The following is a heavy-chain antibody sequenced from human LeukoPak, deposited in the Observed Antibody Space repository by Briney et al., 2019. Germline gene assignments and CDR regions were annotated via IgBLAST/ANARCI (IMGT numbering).Heavy chain of an antibody. CDR3: ARAGHDSSGYSFRLDY. CDR2: INPSSGDT. V-gene: IGHV1-2*02. J-gene: IGHJ4*02. D-gene: IGHD3-22*01. CDR1: VYTFALHH. Sequence: GASLTVSFTTSVYTFALHHVHWVRQAPGQGLEWRGWINPSSGDTKYAQNFQHRVIMTRDTSISTAYMDLSRLSSDDTAIYYCARAGHDSSGYSFRLDYWGQGTLVTVSS.